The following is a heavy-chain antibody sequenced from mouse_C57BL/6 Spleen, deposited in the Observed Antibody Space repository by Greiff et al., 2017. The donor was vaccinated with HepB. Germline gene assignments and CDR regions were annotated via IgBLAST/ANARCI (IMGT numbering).Heavy chain of an antibody. CDR1: GFTFSSYA. Sequence: EVQLVESGGGLVKPGGSLKLSCAASGFTFSSYAMSWVRQTPEKRLEWVATISDGGSYTYYPDNVKGRFTISRDNAKNNLYLQMSHLKSEDTAMYYCARHRYFDYWGQGTTLTVSS. V-gene: IGHV5-4*01. J-gene: IGHJ2*01. CDR3: ARHRYFDY. CDR2: ISDGGSYT.